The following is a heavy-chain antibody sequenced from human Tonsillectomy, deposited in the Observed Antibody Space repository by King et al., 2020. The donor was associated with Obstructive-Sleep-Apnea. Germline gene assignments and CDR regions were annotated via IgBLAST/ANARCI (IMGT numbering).Heavy chain of an antibody. CDR1: GYSFTSYW. Sequence: VQLVESGAEVKKPGESLKISCKGSGYSFTSYWIGWVRQMPGKGLEWMGIIYPGDADTRYSPSFQGQVTISADKSISTAYLQWSSLKASDTAMYYCARRDYAGVDNWYFDLWGRGTLVTVSS. CDR2: IYPGDADT. V-gene: IGHV5-51*01. D-gene: IGHD4-23*01. J-gene: IGHJ2*01. CDR3: ARRDYAGVDNWYFDL.